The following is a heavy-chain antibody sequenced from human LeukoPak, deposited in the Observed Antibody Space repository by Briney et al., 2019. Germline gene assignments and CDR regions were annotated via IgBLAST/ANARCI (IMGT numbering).Heavy chain of an antibody. V-gene: IGHV4-4*07. D-gene: IGHD3-22*01. CDR1: GGSISSYY. CDR3: ARDRGINDSSGYYYVAVVGAFDI. J-gene: IGHJ3*02. CDR2: IYTSGST. Sequence: SETLSLTCTVSGGSISSYYWSWIRQPAGKGLEWIGRIYTSGSTNYNPPLKSRVTMSVDTSKNQFSLKLSSVTAADTAVYYCARDRGINDSSGYYYVAVVGAFDIWGQGTMVTVSS.